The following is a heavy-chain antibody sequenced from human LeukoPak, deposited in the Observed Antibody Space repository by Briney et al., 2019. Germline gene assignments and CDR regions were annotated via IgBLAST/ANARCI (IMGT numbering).Heavy chain of an antibody. CDR3: ARDPYGSGDGYFDY. J-gene: IGHJ4*02. CDR1: GFTFSDHG. CDR2: IWYNGRKK. V-gene: IGHV3-33*01. Sequence: GRSLRLSCAASGFTFSDHGMHCVRQAPGKGLEWVAIIWYNGRKKYYAESVKGRFTISRDNSKNTLYPQMSSPRAEDTAVYYCARDPYGSGDGYFDYWGQGTLVTVSS. D-gene: IGHD3-10*01.